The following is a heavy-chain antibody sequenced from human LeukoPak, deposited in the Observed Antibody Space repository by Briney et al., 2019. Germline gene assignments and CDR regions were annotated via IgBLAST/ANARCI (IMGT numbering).Heavy chain of an antibody. J-gene: IGHJ4*02. CDR1: GHTLLDLP. D-gene: IGHD4-17*01. Sequence: GASVKVSCEVSGHTLLDLPIHWVRQAPGKGFEWMGGFDPEDGDTVYAQRFQGRVTMTEDTSTETAYMELSSLRFDDTAVYYCTAAFYIDGDPGFWGQGTLVTVSS. CDR3: TAAFYIDGDPGF. V-gene: IGHV1-24*01. CDR2: FDPEDGDT.